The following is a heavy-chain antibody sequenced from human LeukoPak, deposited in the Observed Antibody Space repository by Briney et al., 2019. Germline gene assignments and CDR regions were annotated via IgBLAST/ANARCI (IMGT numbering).Heavy chain of an antibody. CDR3: ARRRIVATIDY. D-gene: IGHD5-12*01. J-gene: IGHJ4*02. CDR1: GGSISSGGYY. Sequence: SETLSLTCTVSGGSISSGGYYWSWIRQHPGKGLEWIGYIYYSGSTYYNPSLKSRVTISVDTSKNQFSLKLSSVTAGDTAVYYCARRRIVATIDYWGQGTLVTVSS. CDR2: IYYSGST. V-gene: IGHV4-31*03.